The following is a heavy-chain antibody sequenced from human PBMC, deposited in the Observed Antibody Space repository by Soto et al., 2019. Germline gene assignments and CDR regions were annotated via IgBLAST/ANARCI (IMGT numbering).Heavy chain of an antibody. D-gene: IGHD3-22*01. V-gene: IGHV3-33*01. Sequence: GGSLRLSCASSGFTFSSYGMHWVRRAPGKGLEWVAVIWYDGSNKYYADSVKGRFTISRDNSKNTLYLQMNSLRAEDTAVYYCARDESYYYDSSGYSDYWGLGALVTVSS. CDR2: IWYDGSNK. J-gene: IGHJ4*02. CDR1: GFTFSSYG. CDR3: ARDESYYYDSSGYSDY.